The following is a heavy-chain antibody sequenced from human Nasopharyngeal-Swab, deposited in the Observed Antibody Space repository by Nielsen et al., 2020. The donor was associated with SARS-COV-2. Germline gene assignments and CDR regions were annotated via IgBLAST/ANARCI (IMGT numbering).Heavy chain of an antibody. D-gene: IGHD1-20*01. CDR3: AKDLSQGITGTVPFDY. CDR1: GFTFSSYA. CDR2: ISGSGGST. J-gene: IGHJ4*02. Sequence: LSLNCAASGFTFSSYAMSWVRQAPGKGLEWVSAISGSGGSTYYADSVKGRFTISRDNSKNTLYLQMNSLRAEDTAVYYCAKDLSQGITGTVPFDYWGQGTLVTVSS. V-gene: IGHV3-23*01.